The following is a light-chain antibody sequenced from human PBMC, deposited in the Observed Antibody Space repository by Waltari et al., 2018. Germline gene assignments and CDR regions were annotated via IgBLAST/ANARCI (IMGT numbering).Light chain of an antibody. V-gene: IGKV3-20*01. J-gene: IGKJ4*01. CDR3: QQYGSSPPLT. CDR1: QSVSSSD. Sequence: DIVLTQSPGTLSLSPGERATLSCRASQSVSSSDLAWYQQKPGQAPRLLIDVASSMATGSPDRFSGSGSGTDFTLTISRLETEDCAVYYCQQYGSSPPLTFGGGTKVEIK. CDR2: VAS.